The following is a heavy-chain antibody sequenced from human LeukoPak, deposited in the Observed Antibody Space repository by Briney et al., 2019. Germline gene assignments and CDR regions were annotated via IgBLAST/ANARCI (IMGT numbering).Heavy chain of an antibody. CDR1: GGTFSSYA. Sequence: SVKVSCKASGGTFSSYAISWVRQAPGHGLEWMVRIIPIFGTANYAQKFQGRVTITTDESTSTAYMELSSLRSEDTAVYYCASTYYKLYYFDYWGQGTLVTVSS. J-gene: IGHJ4*02. CDR2: IIPIFGTA. V-gene: IGHV1-69*05. D-gene: IGHD3-10*01. CDR3: ASTYYKLYYFDY.